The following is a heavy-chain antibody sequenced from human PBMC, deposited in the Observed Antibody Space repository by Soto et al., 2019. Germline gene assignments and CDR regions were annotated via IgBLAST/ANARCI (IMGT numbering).Heavy chain of an antibody. V-gene: IGHV1-18*01. CDR3: ARPSGWYSGGAFDI. CDR1: GYTFTTYG. D-gene: IGHD6-19*01. Sequence: ASVKVSCKTSGYTFTTYGISWVRQAPGQGLEWMGWITTDKGKTTYAQKFQGRVTMTRDTSTSTVYMDLSSLRSEDTAVYYCARPSGWYSGGAFDIWGQGTMVTVS. CDR2: ITTDKGKT. J-gene: IGHJ3*02.